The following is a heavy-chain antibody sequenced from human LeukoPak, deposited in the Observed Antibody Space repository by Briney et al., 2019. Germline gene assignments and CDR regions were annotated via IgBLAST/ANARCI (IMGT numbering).Heavy chain of an antibody. Sequence: GGSLRLSCPASGFTFSSFCIHCARQAPGKGLEWVAVISYDGSYEYYADSVKGRFTISRDNSKNTLYLQMNSLRAGDTALYYCAKSFAPYGDFTFEDWGQGALVTVSS. CDR2: ISYDGSYE. J-gene: IGHJ4*02. CDR1: GFTFSSFC. CDR3: AKSFAPYGDFTFED. D-gene: IGHD4-17*01. V-gene: IGHV3-30*18.